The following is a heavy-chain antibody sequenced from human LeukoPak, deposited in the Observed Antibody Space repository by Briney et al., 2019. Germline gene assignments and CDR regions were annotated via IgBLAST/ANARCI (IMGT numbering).Heavy chain of an antibody. CDR2: NNPSGGST. D-gene: IGHD1-26*01. J-gene: IGHJ4*02. CDR1: GYTFTSYY. V-gene: IGHV1-46*01. Sequence: ASVKVSCKASGYTFTSYYMPWVRQAPGQGLEWMGINNPSGGSTSYAQKFQGRVTMTRDMSTSTVYMELSSLRSEDTAVYYCARDLGIVRATATDYWGQGTLVTVTS. CDR3: ARDLGIVRATATDY.